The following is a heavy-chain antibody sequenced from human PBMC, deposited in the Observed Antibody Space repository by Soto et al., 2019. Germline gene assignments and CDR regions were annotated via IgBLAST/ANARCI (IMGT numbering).Heavy chain of an antibody. J-gene: IGHJ5*02. V-gene: IGHV4-31*03. CDR3: ARSVFP. CDR1: GGSIHSGGYY. CDR2: SYYSGST. Sequence: QVQLQASGPGLVKPSQTLSLTCTVSGGSIHSGGYYWSWIRQHPGKGLEWIGYSYYSGSTYSNPSLKSRVTISVDTSKHQFSLQLRSVTAAATAVYYCARSVFPWGQGTLVTVSS.